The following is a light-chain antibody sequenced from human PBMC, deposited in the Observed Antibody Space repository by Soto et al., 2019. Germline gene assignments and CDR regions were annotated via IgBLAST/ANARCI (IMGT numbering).Light chain of an antibody. CDR2: DVI. J-gene: IGLJ3*02. CDR1: SSDVGGYKY. V-gene: IGLV2-11*01. Sequence: QSVLTQPRSVSGSPGQSVTISCTGTSSDVGGYKYVAWYQQHPGKAPKLMIYDVIERPSGVPDRFSGSKSGNTASLTISGLQAEDEADYYCCSYEGSYTWVFGGGTKLTVL. CDR3: CSYEGSYTWV.